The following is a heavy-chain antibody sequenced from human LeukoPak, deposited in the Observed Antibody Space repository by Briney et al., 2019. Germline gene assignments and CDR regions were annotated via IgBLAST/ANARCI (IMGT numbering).Heavy chain of an antibody. D-gene: IGHD2/OR15-2a*01. Sequence: SETLSLTCTVSGGSISSYYWSWIRQPPGKGLEWIGYIDYSGSTNYNPSLKSRVTISVDTSKNQFSLKLSSVTAADTAVYYCARGAPLLPWGQGTLVTVSS. CDR3: ARGAPLLP. J-gene: IGHJ5*02. CDR1: GGSISSYY. V-gene: IGHV4-59*12. CDR2: IDYSGST.